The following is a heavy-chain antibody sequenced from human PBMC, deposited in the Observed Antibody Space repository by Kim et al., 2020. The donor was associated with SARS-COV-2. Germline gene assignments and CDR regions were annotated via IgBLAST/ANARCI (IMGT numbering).Heavy chain of an antibody. CDR3: TTLISASGLGV. V-gene: IGHV3-15*01. D-gene: IGHD6-13*01. CDR1: GFPFSNVW. J-gene: IGHJ6*02. Sequence: GGSLRLSCAASGFPFSNVWMSWVRQAPGQGLEWIGRIKTKTDGGTTDYAAPVKGRFTVSRDDSKTTVYLQMNSLKIEDTGVYYCTTLISASGLGVWGQGTTVTVSS. CDR2: IKTKTDGGTT.